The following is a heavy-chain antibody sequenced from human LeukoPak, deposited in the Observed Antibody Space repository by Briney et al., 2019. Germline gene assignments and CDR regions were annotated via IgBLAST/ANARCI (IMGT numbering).Heavy chain of an antibody. J-gene: IGHJ4*02. D-gene: IGHD3-10*01. CDR2: IHYSGST. Sequence: SETLSLTCTVSGGSIRSSYWSWIRQPPGKGLEWIGHIHYSGSTNYNPSLKSRVTISVDTSKNQFSLKLSSVTAADTAVYYCASSGSYYQLDYWGQGTLVTVSS. CDR3: ASSGSYYQLDY. CDR1: GGSIRSSY. V-gene: IGHV4-59*12.